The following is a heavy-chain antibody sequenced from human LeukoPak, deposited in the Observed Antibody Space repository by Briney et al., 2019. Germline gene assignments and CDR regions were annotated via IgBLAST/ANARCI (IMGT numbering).Heavy chain of an antibody. D-gene: IGHD2-2*01. V-gene: IGHV3-30*18. J-gene: IGHJ3*01. Sequence: PGGSLRLSCAASGFTFSDHYMDWFRQAPGKGLEWVAVISYDGSNKYYADSVKGRFTISRDNSKNTLYLQMNSLRAEDTAVYYCAKDAIGIGYCSSTSCYSYLSSWGQGTMVTVSS. CDR3: AKDAIGIGYCSSTSCYSYLSS. CDR2: ISYDGSNK. CDR1: GFTFSDHY.